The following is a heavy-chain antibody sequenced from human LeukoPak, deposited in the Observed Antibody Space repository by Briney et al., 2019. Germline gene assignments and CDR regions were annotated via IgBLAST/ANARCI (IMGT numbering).Heavy chain of an antibody. CDR1: GGSISSSNW. CDR3: ARHRMTTGMDV. D-gene: IGHD4-17*01. J-gene: IGHJ6*03. V-gene: IGHV4-4*02. Sequence: ASETLSLTCAVSGGSISSSNWWSWVRQPPGKGLEWIGEIYHSGSTNYNPSLKSRVTISVDTSKNQFSLKLSSVTAADTAVYYCARHRMTTGMDVWGKGTTVTISS. CDR2: IYHSGST.